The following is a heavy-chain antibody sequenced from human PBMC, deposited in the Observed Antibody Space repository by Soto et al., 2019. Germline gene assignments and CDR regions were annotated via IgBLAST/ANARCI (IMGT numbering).Heavy chain of an antibody. CDR2: VYSTGGT. Sequence: QVQLQQSGPGLVKPSETLSLTCSVSSGPTSSHNWGWIRQTPGRGLEWIGYVYSTGGTSYNPSLNSRVTISADTSTNHISLTLTSVTAADTAVYYCVRQGIGNLHGLVDVWGQGITVRVSS. J-gene: IGHJ6*02. CDR1: SGPTSSHN. V-gene: IGHV4-59*08. CDR3: VRQGIGNLHGLVDV. D-gene: IGHD1-1*01.